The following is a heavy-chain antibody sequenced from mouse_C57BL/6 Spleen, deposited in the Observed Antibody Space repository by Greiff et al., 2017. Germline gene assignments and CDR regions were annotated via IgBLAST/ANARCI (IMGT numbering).Heavy chain of an antibody. CDR3: ARHDYYGSRDY. CDR2: ISSGGSYT. J-gene: IGHJ2*01. V-gene: IGHV5-6*01. Sequence: EVMLVESGGDLVKPGGSLKLSCAASGFTFSSYGMSWVRQTPDKRLEWVATISSGGSYTYYPDSVKGRFTISRDNAKNTLYLQMSSLKSEDTAMXYCARHDYYGSRDYWGQGTTLTVSS. CDR1: GFTFSSYG. D-gene: IGHD1-1*01.